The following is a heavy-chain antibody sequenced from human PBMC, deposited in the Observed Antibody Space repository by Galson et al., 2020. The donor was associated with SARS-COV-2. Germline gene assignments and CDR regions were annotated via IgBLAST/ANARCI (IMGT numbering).Heavy chain of an antibody. D-gene: IGHD3-10*01. CDR3: ARDLMVRGVIIQPFDY. CDR1: GGSISSYY. CDR2: IYTSGST. Sequence: ETSETLSLTCTVSGGSISSYYWSWIRQPAGKGLEWIGRIYTSGSTNYNPSLKSRVTMSVDTSKNQFSLKLSSVTAADTAVYYCARDLMVRGVIIQPFDYWGQGTLVTVSS. J-gene: IGHJ4*02. V-gene: IGHV4-4*07.